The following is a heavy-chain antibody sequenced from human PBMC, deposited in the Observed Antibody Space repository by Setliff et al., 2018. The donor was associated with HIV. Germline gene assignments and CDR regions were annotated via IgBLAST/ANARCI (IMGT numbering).Heavy chain of an antibody. CDR2: IYYTGST. CDR3: ECYNSDDGYFDN. D-gene: IGHD2-8*01. J-gene: IGHJ4*02. Sequence: SETLSLTCAVSGYSISSGYYWGWIRQPPGKGLEWIGYIYYTGSTYYNPSLKSRVTISLDTSRNQFSLKLSSVTAADTAVYYCECYNSDDGYFDNWGQGALVTVSS. CDR1: GYSISSGYY. V-gene: IGHV4-38-2*01.